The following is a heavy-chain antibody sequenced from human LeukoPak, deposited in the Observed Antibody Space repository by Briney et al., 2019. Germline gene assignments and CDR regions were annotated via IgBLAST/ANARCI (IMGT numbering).Heavy chain of an antibody. Sequence: PGGSLRLSCGFTFSIYSMSWVRQAPGKGLEWVSYISLSSGTTLYADSVKGRFTISRDNAKNSVYLQMNSLRVEDTAVYYCARGYSSGSSASWGQGTLVTVSS. CDR3: ARGYSSGSSAS. CDR2: ISLSSGTT. D-gene: IGHD3-10*01. V-gene: IGHV3-48*01. CDR1: FTFSIYS. J-gene: IGHJ5*02.